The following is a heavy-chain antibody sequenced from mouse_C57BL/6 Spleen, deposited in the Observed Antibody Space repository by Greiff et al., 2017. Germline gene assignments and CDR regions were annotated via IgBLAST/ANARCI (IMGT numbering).Heavy chain of an antibody. J-gene: IGHJ4*01. CDR2: IDPSDSYT. CDR1: GYTFTSYW. D-gene: IGHD1-1*01. V-gene: IGHV1-69*01. CDR3: ARGGTITTAMDY. Sequence: VQLQQPGAELVMPGASVKLSCKASGYTFTSYWMHWVKQRPGQGLEWIGEIDPSDSYTNYNQKFKGKSTLTVDKSSSTAYMQLSSLTSEDSAVYYCARGGTITTAMDYWGQGTSVTVSS.